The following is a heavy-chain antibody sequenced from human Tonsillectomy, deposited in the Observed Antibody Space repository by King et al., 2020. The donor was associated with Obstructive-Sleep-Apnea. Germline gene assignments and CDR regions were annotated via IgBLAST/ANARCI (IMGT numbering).Heavy chain of an antibody. Sequence: VQLVESGGELVKPGGSLRLSCAASGFIFTNAWMSWVRQAPGKGLEWVGRIKSKSDGETTDYAAPVKGRFTISRDDSKKTLSLQMNSLKTEDTAVYYCTTAKYSSSSSCYGPIYYYFYGMDVWGQGTTVTVSS. J-gene: IGHJ6*02. CDR2: IKSKSDGETT. V-gene: IGHV3-15*01. D-gene: IGHD2-2*01. CDR3: TTAKYSSSSSCYGPIYYYFYGMDV. CDR1: GFIFTNAW.